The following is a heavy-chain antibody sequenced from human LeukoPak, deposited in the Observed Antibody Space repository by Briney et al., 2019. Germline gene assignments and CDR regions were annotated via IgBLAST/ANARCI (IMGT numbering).Heavy chain of an antibody. Sequence: GGSLRLSCAASGFTFSSYGMHWVRQAPGKGLEWVAVISYDGSNKYYADSVKGRFTISRDNSKNTLYLQMNSLRAEDTAVYYCAKPPYYDILTGYTANAFDIWGQGTMVTVSS. V-gene: IGHV3-30*18. CDR3: AKPPYYDILTGYTANAFDI. CDR1: GFTFSSYG. D-gene: IGHD3-9*01. CDR2: ISYDGSNK. J-gene: IGHJ3*02.